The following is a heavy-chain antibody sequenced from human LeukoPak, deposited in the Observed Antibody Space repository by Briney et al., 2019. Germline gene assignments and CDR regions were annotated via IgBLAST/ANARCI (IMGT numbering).Heavy chain of an antibody. CDR1: GYTFTGYY. V-gene: IGHV1-69*06. J-gene: IGHJ4*02. Sequence: ASVKVSCKASGYTFTGYYMHWVRQAPGQGLEWMGWIIPIFGTANYAQKFQGRVTITADKSTSTAYMELSSLRSEDTAVYYCARMPHYGDYGDYWGQGTLVTVSS. CDR3: ARMPHYGDYGDY. CDR2: IIPIFGTA. D-gene: IGHD4-17*01.